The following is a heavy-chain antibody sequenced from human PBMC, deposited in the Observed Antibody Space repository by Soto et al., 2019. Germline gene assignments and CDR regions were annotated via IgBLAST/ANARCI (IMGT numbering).Heavy chain of an antibody. D-gene: IGHD2-15*01. V-gene: IGHV4-59*01. CDR1: GGSISSYY. Sequence: SETLSLTCTVSGGSISSYYWSWIRQPPGKGLEWIGYIYYSGSTNYNPSLKSRVTISVDTSKNQFSLKLSSVTAADTAVYYCAKDGGSCYRCGTPHWFDPWGQGTLVTVSS. J-gene: IGHJ5*02. CDR3: AKDGGSCYRCGTPHWFDP. CDR2: IYYSGST.